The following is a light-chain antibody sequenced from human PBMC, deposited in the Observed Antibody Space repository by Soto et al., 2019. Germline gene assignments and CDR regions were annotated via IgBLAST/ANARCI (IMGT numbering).Light chain of an antibody. CDR1: QTISSW. V-gene: IGKV1-5*03. CDR3: QQRSNWSIT. J-gene: IGKJ5*01. CDR2: KAS. Sequence: DIKMTQSPSTLSVSVGDRVAITGLASQTISSWLAWYQQKPGKAPKLLIYKASTLKSGVPSRFSGSGSGTDFTLTISSLEPEDFAVYYCQQRSNWSITFGQGTQLEIK.